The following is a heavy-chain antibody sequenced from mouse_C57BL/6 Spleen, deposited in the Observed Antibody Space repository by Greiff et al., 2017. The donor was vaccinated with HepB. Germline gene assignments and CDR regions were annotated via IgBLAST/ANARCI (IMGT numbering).Heavy chain of an antibody. CDR3: TLLPNWLFAY. J-gene: IGHJ3*01. V-gene: IGHV14-4*01. Sequence: VQLKESGAELVRPGASVKLSCTASGFNIKDDYMHWVKQRPEQGLEWIGWIDPENGDTEYASKFQGKATITADTSSNTAYLQLSSLTSEDTAVYYCTLLPNWLFAYGGQGTLVTVSA. D-gene: IGHD4-1*01. CDR1: GFNIKDDY. CDR2: IDPENGDT.